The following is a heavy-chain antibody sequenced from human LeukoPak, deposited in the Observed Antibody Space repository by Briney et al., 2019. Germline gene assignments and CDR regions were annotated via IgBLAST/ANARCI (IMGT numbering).Heavy chain of an antibody. CDR1: GYTFTGYY. D-gene: IGHD5-12*01. V-gene: IGHV1-2*02. CDR2: INPNSGGT. Sequence: ASVKVSCKASGYTFTGYYMHWVRQAPGQGLEWMGWINPNSGGTNYAQKFQGRVTMTRDTSISTAYMELSRLGSDDTAVYYCARDSSAITWSLATSNRPDYWGQGTLVTVSS. CDR3: ARDSSAITWSLATSNRPDY. J-gene: IGHJ4*02.